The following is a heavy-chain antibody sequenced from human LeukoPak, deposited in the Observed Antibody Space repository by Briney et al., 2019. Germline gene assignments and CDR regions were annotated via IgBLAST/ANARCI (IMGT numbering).Heavy chain of an antibody. Sequence: ASVKVSCKVSGYTLTELSMHWVRQAPGKGLEGRGGFDPEDGETIYAQKFQGRVTMTEDTSTDTAYMELSSLRSEDTAVYYCATSWVVAGIGTYYGMDVWGKGTTVTVSS. CDR1: GYTLTELS. CDR3: ATSWVVAGIGTYYGMDV. D-gene: IGHD6-19*01. J-gene: IGHJ6*04. CDR2: FDPEDGET. V-gene: IGHV1-24*01.